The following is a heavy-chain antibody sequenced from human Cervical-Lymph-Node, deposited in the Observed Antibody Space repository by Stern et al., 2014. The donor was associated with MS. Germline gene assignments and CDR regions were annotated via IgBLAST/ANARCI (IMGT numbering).Heavy chain of an antibody. J-gene: IGHJ4*02. CDR1: GFSLSTSGVG. V-gene: IGHV2-5*02. CDR3: AHLTTATALDY. Sequence: SGPTLVKPTQTLTLTCTFSGFSLSTSGVGVGWIRPPPGKALEWLALIYWDDDKRYSPSLESRLTITKDTSKNLVVLTMTNMDPVDTATYYCAHLTTATALDYWGQGTLVTVSS. CDR2: IYWDDDK. D-gene: IGHD1-1*01.